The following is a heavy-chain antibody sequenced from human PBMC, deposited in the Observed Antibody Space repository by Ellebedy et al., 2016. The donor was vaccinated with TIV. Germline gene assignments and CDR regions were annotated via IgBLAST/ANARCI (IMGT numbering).Heavy chain of an antibody. Sequence: SLKISXAASGFTFDDYAMHWVRQAPGKGLEWVSGISWNSGSIGYADSVKGRFTISIDNAKNSLYLQMNSLRAEDTAVYYCAKDLIPCGGDCYSSSDYWGHGTLVTVSS. J-gene: IGHJ4*01. CDR1: GFTFDDYA. CDR3: AKDLIPCGGDCYSSSDY. CDR2: ISWNSGSI. V-gene: IGHV3-9*01. D-gene: IGHD2-21*01.